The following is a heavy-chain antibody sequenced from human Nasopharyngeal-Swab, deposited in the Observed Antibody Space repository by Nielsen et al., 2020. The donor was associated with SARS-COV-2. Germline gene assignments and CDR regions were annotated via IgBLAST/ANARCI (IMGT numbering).Heavy chain of an antibody. V-gene: IGHV6-1*01. Sequence: WIRPSPSRGLEWLGRTYYRSKWYNDYAVSVKSRITINPDTSKNQFSLHLKSVTPEDTAVYYCARARGGYGDYYYYYYTDVWGKGTTVTVSS. D-gene: IGHD4-17*01. CDR2: TYYRSKWYN. CDR3: ARARGGYGDYYYYYYTDV. J-gene: IGHJ6*03.